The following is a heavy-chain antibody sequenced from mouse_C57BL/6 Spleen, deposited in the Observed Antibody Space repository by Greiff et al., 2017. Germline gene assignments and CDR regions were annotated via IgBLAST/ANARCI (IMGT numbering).Heavy chain of an antibody. V-gene: IGHV1-52*01. J-gene: IGHJ4*01. Sequence: VQLQQSGAELVRPGSSVKLSCKASGYTFTSYWMNWVKQRPIQGLEWIGNIYPADSDTNYNEKFKGKATVTVDKSSSTAYMQLSSLTSEDSAVXCCANGGGRYSQAMAYWGQGTSVTVS. CDR2: IYPADSDT. CDR3: ANGGGRYSQAMAY. CDR1: GYTFTSYW. D-gene: IGHD1-1*02.